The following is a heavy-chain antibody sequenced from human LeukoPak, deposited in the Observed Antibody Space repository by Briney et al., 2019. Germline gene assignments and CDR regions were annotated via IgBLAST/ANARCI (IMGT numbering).Heavy chain of an antibody. Sequence: PGGSLRLSCAASGFTFCSYSITWVRQAPGKGLEWVSSISSSSSYIYYADSVKGRFTISRDNAKNSLYLQMNSLTAEDTAVYYCARCLYYYDSIVSPYYYGMYVWGQGTTVTVSS. CDR1: GFTFCSYS. D-gene: IGHD3-22*01. J-gene: IGHJ6*02. V-gene: IGHV3-21*01. CDR2: ISSSSSYI. CDR3: ARCLYYYDSIVSPYYYGMYV.